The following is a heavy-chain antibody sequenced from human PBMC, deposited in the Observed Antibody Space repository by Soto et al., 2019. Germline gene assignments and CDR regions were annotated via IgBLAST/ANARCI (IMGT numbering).Heavy chain of an antibody. CDR3: ARAAWDRNWFDP. Sequence: EVQLVESGGGLVQPGGSLRLSCVASGFTFSSCWMSWVRQAPGKGLEWVANIKQDGSQKYYVDSVKGRFTISRDNAMNSLYLQMNSLRAEDTAVYYCARAAWDRNWFDPWGQGTLVTVSS. CDR1: GFTFSSCW. D-gene: IGHD1-26*01. J-gene: IGHJ5*02. V-gene: IGHV3-7*03. CDR2: IKQDGSQK.